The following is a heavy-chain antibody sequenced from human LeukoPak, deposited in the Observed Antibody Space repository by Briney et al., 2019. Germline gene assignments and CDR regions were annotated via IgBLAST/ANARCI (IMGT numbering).Heavy chain of an antibody. D-gene: IGHD5-12*01. CDR3: TTYDDGFDI. CDR1: GFTFGDYA. V-gene: IGHV3-49*04. J-gene: IGHJ3*02. Sequence: GGSLRLSCTASGFTFGDYAMSWVRQAPGKGLEWVGFIRSKAYGGTTEYAASVKGRFTISRDDSKNTAYLQMNSLKTEDTAVYYCTTYDDGFDIWGQGTMVTVSS. CDR2: IRSKAYGGTT.